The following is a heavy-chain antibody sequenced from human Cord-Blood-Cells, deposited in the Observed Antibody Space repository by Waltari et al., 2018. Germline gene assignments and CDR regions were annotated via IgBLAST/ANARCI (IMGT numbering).Heavy chain of an antibody. Sequence: QAQLVQSGAEVKKPGSSVKVSCKASGGTFSSYAISWVRQAPGQGLEWMGGIIPIFGTANYAQKFQGRVTITADKSTSTAYMELSSLRSEDTAVYYCARDRYYYDSSGYYYYFDYWGQGTLVTVSS. CDR2: IIPIFGTA. CDR1: GGTFSSYA. CDR3: ARDRYYYDSSGYYYYFDY. J-gene: IGHJ4*02. D-gene: IGHD3-22*01. V-gene: IGHV1-69*06.